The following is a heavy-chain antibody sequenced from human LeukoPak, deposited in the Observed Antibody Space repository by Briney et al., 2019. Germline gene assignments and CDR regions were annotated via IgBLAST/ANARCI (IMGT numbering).Heavy chain of an antibody. V-gene: IGHV3-7*04. Sequence: GGSLRLSCVASGFDIRHYYMSWVRQAPGKGLEWVADIRNDGTNIYNVDSVRGRFTISRDDAKNSLFLQMNSLKDEDTAVYYCARDGSGRDFSLDYWGQGALVTVSS. J-gene: IGHJ4*02. CDR2: IRNDGTNI. CDR1: GFDIRHYY. CDR3: ARDGSGRDFSLDY. D-gene: IGHD3-10*01.